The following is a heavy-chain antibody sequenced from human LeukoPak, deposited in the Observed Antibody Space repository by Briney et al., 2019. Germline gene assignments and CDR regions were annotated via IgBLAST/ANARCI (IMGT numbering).Heavy chain of an antibody. D-gene: IGHD2-15*01. CDR1: GFTFDDYA. V-gene: IGHV3-9*01. Sequence: GRSLRLSCAASGFTFDDYAMHWVRQAPGKGLEWVSGISWNSGSIGYADSVKGRFTISRDNAKNSLYLQMNSLRAEDTAVYYCVRGGESTWSWGQGTLVTVSS. CDR2: ISWNSGSI. J-gene: IGHJ5*02. CDR3: VRGGESTWS.